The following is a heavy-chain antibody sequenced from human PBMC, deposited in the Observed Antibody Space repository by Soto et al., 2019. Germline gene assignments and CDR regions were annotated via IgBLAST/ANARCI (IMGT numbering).Heavy chain of an antibody. J-gene: IGHJ3*01. D-gene: IGHD2-8*02. V-gene: IGHV3-48*03. Sequence: EAELVESGGGLVQPGGSLTLSCAASGFIFSDYEVDWVRQAPGRGPEWISYISDGGTTIYYASSVKGRFTISRDDAKKSLYLPMNNLRVNDTAIYFCVKAYCTGGTCFDAFDLWGQGTVVTVSS. CDR3: VKAYCTGGTCFDAFDL. CDR2: ISDGGTTI. CDR1: GFIFSDYE.